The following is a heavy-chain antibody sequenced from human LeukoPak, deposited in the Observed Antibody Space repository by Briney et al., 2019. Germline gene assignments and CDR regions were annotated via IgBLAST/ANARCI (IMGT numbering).Heavy chain of an antibody. CDR2: ISAYNGNT. Sequence: ASVKVSCKASGYTFTSYGISWVRQAPGQGLEWMGWISAYNGNTNYAQKLQGRVTMTTDTSTSTAYMELRSLRSDDTAAYYCAISAAGLPFDYWGQGTLVTVSS. D-gene: IGHD6-13*01. CDR1: GYTFTSYG. V-gene: IGHV1-18*01. J-gene: IGHJ4*02. CDR3: AISAAGLPFDY.